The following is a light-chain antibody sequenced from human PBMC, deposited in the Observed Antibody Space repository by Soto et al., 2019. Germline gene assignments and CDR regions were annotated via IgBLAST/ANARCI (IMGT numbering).Light chain of an antibody. Sequence: EIVLTQSPGTLSLSPGERATLSCRASQSVSSSYLAWYQQKPGQAPRLLIYGASSRATGIPDRFSGSWSGTDFTITISRLEHEYSAVYYCKQYGRSPFTFGQGTRLEIK. V-gene: IGKV3-20*01. CDR3: KQYGRSPFT. J-gene: IGKJ5*01. CDR2: GAS. CDR1: QSVSSSY.